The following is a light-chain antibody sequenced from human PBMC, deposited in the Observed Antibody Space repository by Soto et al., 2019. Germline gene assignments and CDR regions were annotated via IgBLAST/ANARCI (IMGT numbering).Light chain of an antibody. CDR1: QSVSISY. CDR2: VAS. Sequence: EIVLTQSPGTLSLSPGERATLSCRASQSVSISYLAWYQQNPGQAPRLLIFVASRRVTGIPDRFSGSGAGTDFTLTISRLVPEDFAVYYCQQYGSAPYTFGQGTKLVNK. V-gene: IGKV3-20*01. J-gene: IGKJ2*01. CDR3: QQYGSAPYT.